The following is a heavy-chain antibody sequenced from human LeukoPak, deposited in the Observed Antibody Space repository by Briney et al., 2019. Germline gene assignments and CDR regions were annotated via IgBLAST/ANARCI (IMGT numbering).Heavy chain of an antibody. V-gene: IGHV1-3*01. J-gene: IGHJ5*02. Sequence: ASVKVSCKASGYTFTSYAMHWVRQAPGQRLEWMGWINAGNGNTKYSQKFQGRVTMTRDTSISTAYMELRSLTSEDTAAYYCVRDGEGVAISVNYWFAPWGQGTLVTVSS. D-gene: IGHD3-10*01. CDR1: GYTFTSYA. CDR2: INAGNGNT. CDR3: VRDGEGVAISVNYWFAP.